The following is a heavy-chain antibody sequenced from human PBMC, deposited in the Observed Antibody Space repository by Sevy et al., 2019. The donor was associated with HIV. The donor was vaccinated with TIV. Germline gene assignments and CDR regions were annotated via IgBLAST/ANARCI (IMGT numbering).Heavy chain of an antibody. CDR1: GDSVSSNSAA. CDR3: ARDRWELLHNYFDY. V-gene: IGHV6-1*01. Sequence: SQTLSLTCAISGDSVSSNSAAWNWIRQSPSRGLEWLGRTYYRSKWYNDYAVSVKSRITINPGTAKNQFSLQLNSGTPEDTAVYYCARDRWELLHNYFDYWGQGTLVTVSS. D-gene: IGHD1-26*01. CDR2: TYYRSKWYN. J-gene: IGHJ4*02.